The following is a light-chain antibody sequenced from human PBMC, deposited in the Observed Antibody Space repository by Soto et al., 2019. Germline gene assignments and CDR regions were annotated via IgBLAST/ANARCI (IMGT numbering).Light chain of an antibody. J-gene: IGLJ3*02. CDR2: SYN. CDR3: AAWDASLIGWV. V-gene: IGLV1-44*01. Sequence: QSVLTQPPSASGTPGQRVTISCSASSSHIGVNSVNWYQQLPGTAPKVVIYSYNQRPSGVPDRFSGSKSGTSAFLAISGLQPEDEADYYCAAWDASLIGWVFGGGTKVTVL. CDR1: SSHIGVNS.